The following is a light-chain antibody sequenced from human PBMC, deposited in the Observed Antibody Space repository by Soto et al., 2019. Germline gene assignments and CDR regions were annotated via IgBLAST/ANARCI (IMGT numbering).Light chain of an antibody. V-gene: IGLV4-69*01. CDR2: VNSDGSH. J-gene: IGLJ1*01. Sequence: QLVLTQSPSASASVGASVKLTCTMSTGHSSYTIAWHQQQPEKGPRYLMKVNSDGSHTKGDGSPDRFSGSSSGSERYLFSSCLQSDDGADYYRQLWGNGFYVFGSGTKLTVL. CDR3: QLWGNGFYV. CDR1: TGHSSYT.